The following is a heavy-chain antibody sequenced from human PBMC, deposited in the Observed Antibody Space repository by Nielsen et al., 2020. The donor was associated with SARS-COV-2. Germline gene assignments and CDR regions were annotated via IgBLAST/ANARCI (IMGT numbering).Heavy chain of an antibody. CDR3: ARHEDFWVGGRYSYYMDV. D-gene: IGHD3-3*01. Sequence: GESLKISCKGSGYSFTSYWIGWVRQMPGKGLEWMGIIYPGDSDTRYSPSFQGQVTISADKSISTAYLQWSSLKASDTAMYYCARHEDFWVGGRYSYYMDVWGKGTTVTVSS. V-gene: IGHV5-51*01. CDR2: IYPGDSDT. J-gene: IGHJ6*03. CDR1: GYSFTSYW.